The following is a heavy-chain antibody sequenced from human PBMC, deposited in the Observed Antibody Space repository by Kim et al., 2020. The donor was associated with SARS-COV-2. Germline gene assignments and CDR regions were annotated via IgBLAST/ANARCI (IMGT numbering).Heavy chain of an antibody. Sequence: GGSLRLSCAASEVTFTNAWMTWVRQAPGKGLEWVGRIKSKTDGETTDYAAPVKGRFTISRDDSKTTLYLQMNSLKIEDTAVYYCTTLINRGWYRGVWGQGTLVTVSS. J-gene: IGHJ4*02. CDR3: TTLINRGWYRGV. D-gene: IGHD6-19*01. CDR2: IKSKTDGETT. V-gene: IGHV3-15*01. CDR1: EVTFTNAW.